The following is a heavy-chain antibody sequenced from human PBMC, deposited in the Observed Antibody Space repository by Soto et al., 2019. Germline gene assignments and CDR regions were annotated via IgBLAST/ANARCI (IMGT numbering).Heavy chain of an antibody. J-gene: IGHJ4*02. CDR2: INNSGGTT. D-gene: IGHD6-25*01. CDR3: AKVPSAYYFDY. CDR1: GFTFSSYA. Sequence: EVQLLESGGGLVQPGGSLRLSCAASGFTFSSYAMSWVRQAPGKGLEWVSAINNSGGTTYYADSVKGRFTISRDNSKNTLYLQMNSLRADDTAVYYCAKVPSAYYFDYWGQGTLVTVSS. V-gene: IGHV3-23*01.